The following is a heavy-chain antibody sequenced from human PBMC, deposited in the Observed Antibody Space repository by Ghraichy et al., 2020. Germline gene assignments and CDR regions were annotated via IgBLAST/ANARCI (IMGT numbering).Heavy chain of an antibody. D-gene: IGHD2-2*01. Sequence: GGSLRLSCAASGFTFSSYAMSWVRQAPGKGLEWVSAISGSGGSTYYADSVKGRFTISRDNSKNTLYLQMNSLRAEDTAVYYCAKTTHARRHQLLPSYYFDYWGQGTLVTVSS. V-gene: IGHV3-23*01. J-gene: IGHJ4*02. CDR1: GFTFSSYA. CDR3: AKTTHARRHQLLPSYYFDY. CDR2: ISGSGGST.